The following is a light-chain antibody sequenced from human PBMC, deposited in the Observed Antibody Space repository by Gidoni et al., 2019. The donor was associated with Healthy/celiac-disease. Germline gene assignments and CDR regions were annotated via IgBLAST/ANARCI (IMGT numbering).Light chain of an antibody. CDR1: QSISSY. V-gene: IGKV1-39*01. J-gene: IGKJ1*01. Sequence: DIQMTQSPSSLSASVGDRVTITCRASQSISSYLNWYQQKPGKAPKLLIYAASSLQSGVPSRFSGSVSGTDFTLTISSLQPEDFATYYCQQSYSTSWTFXHXTKVEIK. CDR2: AAS. CDR3: QQSYSTSWT.